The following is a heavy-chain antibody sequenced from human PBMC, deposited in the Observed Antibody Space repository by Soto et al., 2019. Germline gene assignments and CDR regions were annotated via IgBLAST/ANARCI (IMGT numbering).Heavy chain of an antibody. D-gene: IGHD2-2*01. Sequence: EVQLLESGGGLVQPGGSLRLSCVASGFNFNFYAMSWVRRAPGKGLEWVSAISGSGSGTFYSDSVKGRFTISRDNPKNTLFLEMNSLRPEDAAVYYCAKDRIQDCTSTSCYRGGHSWGQGTLVTVSS. CDR2: ISGSGSGT. V-gene: IGHV3-23*01. J-gene: IGHJ4*02. CDR3: AKDRIQDCTSTSCYRGGHS. CDR1: GFNFNFYA.